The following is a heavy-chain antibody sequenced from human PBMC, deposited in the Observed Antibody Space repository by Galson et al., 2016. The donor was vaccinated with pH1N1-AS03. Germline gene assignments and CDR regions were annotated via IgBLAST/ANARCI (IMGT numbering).Heavy chain of an antibody. CDR1: SGYISTYY. CDR3: ARAGGTYLLSYFGP. D-gene: IGHD1-26*01. CDR2: VHNSGST. Sequence: LSLTCSVSSGYISTYYWSWLRQSPGKGLEWIGYVHNSGSTKYNPSLKSRVTISVDPSKNQFSLKLSSVTPTDTAVYYCARAGGTYLLSYFGPWGQGTLVTVSS. J-gene: IGHJ5*02. V-gene: IGHV4-59*01.